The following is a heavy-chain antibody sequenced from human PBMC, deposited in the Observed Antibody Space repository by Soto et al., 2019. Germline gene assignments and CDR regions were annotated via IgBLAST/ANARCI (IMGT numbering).Heavy chain of an antibody. Sequence: GASVKVSCKVSGFALTELSIHWVRQAPGKGLEWMVSFDPSDGEVIYAQKFQGRVAMTEDTSTATAYMELSSLRSEDTAVYYCVTGALVENSSFDHWGQGTQVTSPQ. CDR3: VTGALVENSSFDH. J-gene: IGHJ4*02. CDR1: GFALTELS. CDR2: FDPSDGEV. D-gene: IGHD2-21*01. V-gene: IGHV1-24*01.